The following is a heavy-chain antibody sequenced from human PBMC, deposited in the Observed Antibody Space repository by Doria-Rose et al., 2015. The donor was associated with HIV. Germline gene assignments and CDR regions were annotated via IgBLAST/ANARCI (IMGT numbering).Heavy chain of an antibody. D-gene: IGHD6-13*01. Sequence: QITLKESGPVLVKPTGTLTLTCTVSGVSLSSPGMGVSWIRQPPGKALEWLANIFSDDERSYKTSLKSRLTISRGTSKSQVVLTMTDMDPVDTATYYCARIKSSRWYHKYYFDFWGQGTLVIVS. J-gene: IGHJ4*02. V-gene: IGHV2-26*01. CDR3: ARIKSSRWYHKYYFDF. CDR2: IFSDDER. CDR1: GVSLSSPGMG.